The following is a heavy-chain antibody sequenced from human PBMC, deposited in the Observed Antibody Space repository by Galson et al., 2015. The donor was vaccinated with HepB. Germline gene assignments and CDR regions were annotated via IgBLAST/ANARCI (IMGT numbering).Heavy chain of an antibody. D-gene: IGHD2-2*01. V-gene: IGHV5-51*01. Sequence: QSGAEVKKPGDSLKISCKGSGYSFTSYWIAWVRQMPGKGLEWMGIIYPDDSDTRYSPSFQGQVTISADKSISTAYLQWSSLKASDTAMYYCARDQDVVVPAAEYYYYGMDVWGQGTTVTVSS. J-gene: IGHJ6*02. CDR1: GYSFTSYW. CDR3: ARDQDVVVPAAEYYYYGMDV. CDR2: IYPDDSDT.